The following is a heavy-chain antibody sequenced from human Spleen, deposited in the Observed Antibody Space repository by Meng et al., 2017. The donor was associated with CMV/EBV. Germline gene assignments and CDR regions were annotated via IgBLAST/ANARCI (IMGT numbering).Heavy chain of an antibody. V-gene: IGHV1-2*02. Sequence: ASVKVSCKASGYTFTGYYIHWVRQAPGQGLEWMGWINPYSGSTNYAQKFQGRVTMTRDTSISTAYMDLSRLTSDDTAVYYCAGKLGYCSSTSCYPDTPLFDYWGQGALVTVSS. CDR2: INPYSGST. CDR1: GYTFTGYY. CDR3: AGKLGYCSSTSCYPDTPLFDY. D-gene: IGHD2-2*01. J-gene: IGHJ4*02.